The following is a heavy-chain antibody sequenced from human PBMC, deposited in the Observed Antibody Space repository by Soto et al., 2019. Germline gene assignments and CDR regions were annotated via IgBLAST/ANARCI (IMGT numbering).Heavy chain of an antibody. CDR2: ISSSSSAI. CDR3: ARDRDAFYDILTGYQPLDY. J-gene: IGHJ4*02. CDR1: GFPSSSYN. D-gene: IGHD3-9*01. Sequence: GGSLRLSCASSGFPSSSYNMNWVRQAPGKGLEWVSYISSSSSAIYYADSVKGRFTISRDNAKNSLYLQMNSLRAEDTAVYYCARDRDAFYDILTGYQPLDYWGQGTLVTVSS. V-gene: IGHV3-48*01.